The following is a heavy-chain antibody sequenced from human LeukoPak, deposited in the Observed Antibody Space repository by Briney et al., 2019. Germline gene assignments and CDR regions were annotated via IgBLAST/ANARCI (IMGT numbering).Heavy chain of an antibody. J-gene: IGHJ6*02. V-gene: IGHV4-59*01. CDR1: GGSISRYY. CDR2: IYYSGST. Sequence: SETLSLTCTVSGGSISRYYWSWIRQPPGKGLEWIGYIYYSGSTNYNPSLKSRVTISVDTSKNQFSLKLSSVTAADTAVYYCARLYYYYGMDVWGQGTTVTVSS. CDR3: ARLYYYYGMDV.